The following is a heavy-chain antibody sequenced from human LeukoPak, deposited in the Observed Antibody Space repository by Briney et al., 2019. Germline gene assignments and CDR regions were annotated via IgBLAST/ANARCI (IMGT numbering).Heavy chain of an antibody. CDR3: ARVVSSSWYGNWFDP. V-gene: IGHV4-38-2*01. CDR2: IYHSGST. Sequence: PSETLSLTCAVSGYSISSGYYWGWIRQPPGKGLEWIGSIYHSGSTYYNPSLKSRVTISVDMSKNQFSLKLSSVTAADTAVYYCARVVSSSWYGNWFDPWGQGTLVTVSS. CDR1: GYSISSGYY. D-gene: IGHD6-13*01. J-gene: IGHJ5*02.